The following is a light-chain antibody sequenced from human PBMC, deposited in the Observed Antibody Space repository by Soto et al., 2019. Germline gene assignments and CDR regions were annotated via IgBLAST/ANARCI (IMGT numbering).Light chain of an antibody. V-gene: IGKV1-5*01. CDR2: AAS. J-gene: IGKJ1*01. CDR1: QGIYSC. CDR3: QQYDTYWT. Sequence: DVQMTQTPSSLSASVGDRVTITFRASQGIYSCIAWYQQKPGRAPKLLIYAASNLQSGVPVRFSGSRSGTEFTLTISSLQPDDIATYYCQQYDTYWTFGQGTKVDI.